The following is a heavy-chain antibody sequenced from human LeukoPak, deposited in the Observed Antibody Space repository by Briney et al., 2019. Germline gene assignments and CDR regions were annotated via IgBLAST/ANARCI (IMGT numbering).Heavy chain of an antibody. J-gene: IGHJ4*02. Sequence: SETLSLTCTVSGYSISSGYYWGWIRQPPGKGLEWIGSIYHSGSTYYNPSLKSRVTISVDTSKNQFSLKLSSVTAADTAVYYCARGSGTTGLYFDYWGQGTLVTVSS. CDR2: IYHSGST. CDR1: GYSISSGYY. V-gene: IGHV4-38-2*02. D-gene: IGHD1-1*01. CDR3: ARGSGTTGLYFDY.